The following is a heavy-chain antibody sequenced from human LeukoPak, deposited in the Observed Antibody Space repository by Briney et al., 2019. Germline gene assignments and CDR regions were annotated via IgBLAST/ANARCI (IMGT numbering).Heavy chain of an antibody. V-gene: IGHV4-28*03. CDR3: ARGMGITGICFDY. CDR1: GYSISSTNW. CDR2: IYYSGNS. D-gene: IGHD1-20*01. J-gene: IGHJ4*02. Sequence: KPSDTLSLTCAVSGYSISSTNWWGWIRQPPGKGLEWIGYIYYSGNSNYNPSLKSRVTMSVDTSKNQFSLKLSSVTAADTAVYYCARGMGITGICFDYWGQGTLVTVSS.